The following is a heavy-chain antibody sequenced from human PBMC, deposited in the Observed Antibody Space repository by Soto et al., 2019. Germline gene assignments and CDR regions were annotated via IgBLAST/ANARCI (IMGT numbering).Heavy chain of an antibody. V-gene: IGHV1-69*06. CDR3: ARAHLPYYDILTGYYYYGMDV. Sequence: QVQLVQSGAEVKKPGSSVKVSCKASGGTFSSYAISWVRQAPGQGREWIGGIIPIFGTANYAQKFQGRVTITADKSTSTAYMELSSLRSEDTAVYYCARAHLPYYDILTGYYYYGMDVWGQGTTVTVSS. CDR2: IIPIFGTA. D-gene: IGHD3-9*01. CDR1: GGTFSSYA. J-gene: IGHJ6*02.